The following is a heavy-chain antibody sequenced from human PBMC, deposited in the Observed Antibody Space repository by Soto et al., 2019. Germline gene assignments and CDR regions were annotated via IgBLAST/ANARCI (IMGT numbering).Heavy chain of an antibody. CDR3: ARAHTVTTSYYYYGMDV. J-gene: IGHJ6*02. Sequence: SETLSLTCSVSGDSISSFYWTWIRQPPGKGLEWIGYVYFSGFTDYNPSLKSRVIISVDTSKNQFSLKLSSVTAADTAVYYCARAHTVTTSYYYYGMDVWGQGTTVTVSS. D-gene: IGHD4-17*01. V-gene: IGHV4-59*01. CDR2: VYFSGFT. CDR1: GDSISSFY.